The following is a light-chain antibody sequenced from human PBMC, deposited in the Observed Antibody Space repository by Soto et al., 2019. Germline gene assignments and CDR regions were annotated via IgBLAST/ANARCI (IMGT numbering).Light chain of an antibody. Sequence: EIVLTQSPGTLSLSPGERATLSCRASQSVSSTYLAWYQHKPGQAPRLLIYGASSRATGIPDRFSGRGSGTDFTLTISRLEPEDFAVYYCQYYGSSPWTFGQGTKVEIK. V-gene: IGKV3-20*01. CDR2: GAS. CDR1: QSVSSTY. CDR3: QYYGSSPWT. J-gene: IGKJ1*01.